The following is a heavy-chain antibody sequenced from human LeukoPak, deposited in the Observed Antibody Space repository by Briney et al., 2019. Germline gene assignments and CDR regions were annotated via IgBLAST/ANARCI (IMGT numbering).Heavy chain of an antibody. CDR2: INPNSGGT. V-gene: IGHV1-2*02. J-gene: IGHJ4*02. D-gene: IGHD5-18*01. CDR3: ASFVDTAMVTADY. Sequence: SVKVSCRACGYTFTGDYMHWGRQAPGQGREWMGWINPNSGGTNYAQKFQGRVTMTRDTSISTAYMELSRLRSDDTAVYYCASFVDTAMVTADYWGQGTLVTVSS. CDR1: GYTFTGDY.